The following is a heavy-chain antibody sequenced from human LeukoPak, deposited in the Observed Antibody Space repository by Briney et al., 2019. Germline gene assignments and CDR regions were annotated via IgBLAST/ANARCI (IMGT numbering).Heavy chain of an antibody. CDR3: AKEGVWGSSYFDY. CDR1: GFTFSSYG. Sequence: PGGSLILSCAASGFTFSSYGIHWVRQAPGKGLEWVAFIRYDGSNKYYADSVKGRFTISRDNSKNTLYLQMNSLRAEDTAVYYCAKEGVWGSSYFDYWGQGTLVTVSS. CDR2: IRYDGSNK. J-gene: IGHJ4*02. V-gene: IGHV3-30*02. D-gene: IGHD3-16*01.